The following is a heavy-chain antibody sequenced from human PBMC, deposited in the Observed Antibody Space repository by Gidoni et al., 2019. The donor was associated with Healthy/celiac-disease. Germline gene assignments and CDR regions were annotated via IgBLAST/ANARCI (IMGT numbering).Heavy chain of an antibody. CDR3: ARLRGGVSYDGY. D-gene: IGHD3-22*01. Sequence: QLQLQESGPGLVKPSETLSLTCTVSGGSISSSSYYLGWIRQPPGKGLEWIGSSYYSGSTYYNPSRKSRVTISVDTSKYQFSRKLSSVTAADTAVYYCARLRGGVSYDGYWGQGTLVTVSS. CDR1: GGSISSSSYY. J-gene: IGHJ4*02. CDR2: SYYSGST. V-gene: IGHV4-39*01.